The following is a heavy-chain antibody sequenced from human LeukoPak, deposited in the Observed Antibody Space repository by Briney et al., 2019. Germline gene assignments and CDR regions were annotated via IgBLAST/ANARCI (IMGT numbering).Heavy chain of an antibody. CDR3: ARDPYYYDSSGFDY. J-gene: IGHJ4*02. CDR1: GFTFGSYA. Sequence: GRSLRLSCAASGFTFGSYAMHWVRQAPGKGLEWVAVISYDGSNKYYADSVKGRFTISRDNSKNTLYLQMNSLRAEDTAVYYCARDPYYYDSSGFDYWGQGTLVTVSS. V-gene: IGHV3-30-3*01. D-gene: IGHD3-22*01. CDR2: ISYDGSNK.